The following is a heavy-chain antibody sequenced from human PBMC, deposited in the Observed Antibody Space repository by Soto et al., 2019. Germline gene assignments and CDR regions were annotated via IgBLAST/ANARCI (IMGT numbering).Heavy chain of an antibody. CDR2: ITSSSTYI. V-gene: IGHV3-21*06. Sequence: GGSLRLSCVASGSTFSAYIMSWVRQAPGQGLEWVSSITSSSTYIYYTRSVEGRFTISKDDAKNSLHLQMNSLRAEDTAVYYCARDLLEGYGHARQPDYWGQGTLVTVSS. J-gene: IGHJ4*02. D-gene: IGHD5-18*01. CDR1: GSTFSAYI. CDR3: ARDLLEGYGHARQPDY.